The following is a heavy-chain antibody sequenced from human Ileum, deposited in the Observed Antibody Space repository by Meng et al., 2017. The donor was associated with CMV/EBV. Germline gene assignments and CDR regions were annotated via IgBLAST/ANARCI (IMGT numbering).Heavy chain of an antibody. CDR1: GFTFADAW. J-gene: IGHJ4*02. CDR2: IKREVDGGAT. D-gene: IGHD1-1*01. Sequence: GGSLRLSCAASGFTFADAWMTWVRQAPGKGLEWVGRIKREVDGGATDFGASVEGRFTISRDDSKNTLYLEMSGLKIEDTAIYYCAAGTGMTDSDYWGQGTLVTVSS. CDR3: AAGTGMTDSDY. V-gene: IGHV3-15*01.